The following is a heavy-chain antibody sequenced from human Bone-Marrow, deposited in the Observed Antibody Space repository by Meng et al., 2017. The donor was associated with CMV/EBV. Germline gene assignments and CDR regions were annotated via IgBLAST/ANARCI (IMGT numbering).Heavy chain of an antibody. J-gene: IGHJ2*01. CDR2: IGTAGDT. D-gene: IGHD1-26*01. V-gene: IGHV3-13*01. CDR3: AREQRVIGSSLNWYFAL. CDR1: GFTFSSYD. Sequence: ESLKISCAASGFTFSSYDMHWVRQATGKGLEWVSAIGTAGDTYYPGSVKGRFTISRENAKNSLYLQMNSLRAGDTAVYYCAREQRVIGSSLNWYFALWGRGTLVTVSS.